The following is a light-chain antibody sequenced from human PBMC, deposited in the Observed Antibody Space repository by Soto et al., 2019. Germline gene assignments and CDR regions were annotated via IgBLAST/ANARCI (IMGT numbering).Light chain of an antibody. J-gene: IGKJ3*01. CDR2: DAS. V-gene: IGKV3-11*01. Sequence: EIVLPTSRATRSLSPGASAPLSGRASQSVSSSLAWYQQKPGQAPRLLIYDASNRATGLPARFSGSGSGTDFTLTISRLEPEDFAVYDCQQRSNWPTFGPGTKVDIK. CDR1: QSVSSS. CDR3: QQRSNWPT.